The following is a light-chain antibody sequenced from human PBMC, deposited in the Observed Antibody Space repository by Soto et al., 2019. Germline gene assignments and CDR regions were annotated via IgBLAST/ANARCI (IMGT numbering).Light chain of an antibody. CDR1: QSISNY. V-gene: IGKV1-39*01. Sequence: DIQMTQSPSSLSASVGDRVTITCRASQSISNYLNWYQQKPGKAPTLLIYAAFSLQSGVPSRFSGSGSGTDFTLPISSLQPEDFATYYCQQSYSTPPWTFGQGTNVEIK. CDR3: QQSYSTPPWT. CDR2: AAF. J-gene: IGKJ1*01.